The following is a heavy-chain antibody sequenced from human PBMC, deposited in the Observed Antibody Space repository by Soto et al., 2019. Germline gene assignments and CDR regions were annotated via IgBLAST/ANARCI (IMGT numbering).Heavy chain of an antibody. Sequence: QVHLVQSRAEVKKPGASVQVSCKASGYTFTTYGIAWVRQAPGQGLEWLGWISAYNGNTNYAQKFQGRNTMTTETSTNTAYMEVRSLRSDDTAVYYCARDKGSKAWYYFLDFGGQGTLVTVSS. CDR3: ARDKGSKAWYYFLDF. CDR1: GYTFTTYG. J-gene: IGHJ4*02. CDR2: ISAYNGNT. D-gene: IGHD6-13*01. V-gene: IGHV1-18*01.